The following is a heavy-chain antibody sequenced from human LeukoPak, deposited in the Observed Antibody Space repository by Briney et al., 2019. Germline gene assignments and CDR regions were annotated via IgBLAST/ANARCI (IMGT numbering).Heavy chain of an antibody. Sequence: GGSLRLSCAASGFTFSTYDMHWVRQATGKGLEWVSAIGTAGDTYYLGSVKGRFTISREDAKTSFYLQMNSLRAGDTAVYYCTRTLGGGAHDFWGQGTLVTVSS. CDR2: IGTAGDT. CDR3: TRTLGGGAHDF. V-gene: IGHV3-13*01. D-gene: IGHD1-26*01. CDR1: GFTFSTYD. J-gene: IGHJ4*02.